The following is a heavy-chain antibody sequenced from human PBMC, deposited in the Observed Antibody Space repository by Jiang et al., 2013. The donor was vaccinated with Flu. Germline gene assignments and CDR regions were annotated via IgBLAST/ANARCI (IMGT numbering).Heavy chain of an antibody. CDR2: IIPRFDTP. Sequence: SGAEVKKPGSSVKVSCEASGGSFSSYPLSWVRQAPGQGLEWMGEIIPRFDTPKYAQAIKGRATITADESTRTVYLELRGLKPEDTAVYYCARSVTRADAFNIWGQGTMITVSS. CDR3: ARSVTRADAFNI. CDR1: GGSFSSYP. J-gene: IGHJ3*02. D-gene: IGHD3-16*02. V-gene: IGHV1-69*01.